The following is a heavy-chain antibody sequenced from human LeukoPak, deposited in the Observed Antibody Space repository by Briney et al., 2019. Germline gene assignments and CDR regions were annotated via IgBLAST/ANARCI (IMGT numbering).Heavy chain of an antibody. CDR2: IIGSGGRT. V-gene: IGHV3-23*01. CDR3: AKDAWYASFDY. D-gene: IGHD2-15*01. Sequence: GESLSLSCAASGLSFSSYGMSWVRQAPGKGLEWVGIIIGSGGRTYYADSVKGRYTISRDNSKNTLYLQITSLRVEDTAIPYCAKDAWYASFDYWGQGTLLTVSS. CDR1: GLSFSSYG. J-gene: IGHJ4*02.